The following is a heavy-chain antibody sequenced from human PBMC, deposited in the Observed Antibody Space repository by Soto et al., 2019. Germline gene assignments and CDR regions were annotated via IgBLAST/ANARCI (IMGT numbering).Heavy chain of an antibody. CDR3: ARDGPTVTAYYFDY. CDR1: GVTFSIYA. CDR2: ISYDGSNK. D-gene: IGHD4-17*01. J-gene: IGHJ4*02. V-gene: IGHV3-30-3*01. Sequence: PGGSLRLPCAASGVTFSIYAMHGVRQAPGKGLEWVAVISYDGSNKYYADSVKGRFTISRDNSKNTLYLQMNSLRAEDTAVYYCARDGPTVTAYYFDYWGQGTLVTVSS.